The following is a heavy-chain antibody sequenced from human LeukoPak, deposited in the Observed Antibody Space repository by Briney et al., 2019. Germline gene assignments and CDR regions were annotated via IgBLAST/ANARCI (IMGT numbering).Heavy chain of an antibody. V-gene: IGHV1-24*01. CDR2: FDPEDGET. Sequence: ASVKVSCKVSGYTLTELSMHWVRQAPGKGLEWMGGFDPEDGETIYAQKFQGRVTITADESTSTAYMELSSLRSEDTAVYYCIVGSAYCGGDCYSSFDYWGQGTLVTVSS. CDR3: IVGSAYCGGDCYSSFDY. J-gene: IGHJ4*02. D-gene: IGHD2-21*02. CDR1: GYTLTELS.